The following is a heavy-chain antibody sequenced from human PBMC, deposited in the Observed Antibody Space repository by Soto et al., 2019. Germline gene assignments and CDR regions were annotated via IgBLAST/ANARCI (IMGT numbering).Heavy chain of an antibody. D-gene: IGHD4-17*01. CDR1: GGNFSGYG. V-gene: IGHV3-30*18. CDR3: ANDPGQYYGWMDV. J-gene: IGHJ6*02. Sequence: SHRLSWASAGGNFSGYGMRWVRQAPGKGLEWVAVISYDGSNKYYADSVKGRFTISRDNSKNTLYLQMNSLRAEDTAVYYCANDPGQYYGWMDVRGHGTTVTVSS. CDR2: ISYDGSNK.